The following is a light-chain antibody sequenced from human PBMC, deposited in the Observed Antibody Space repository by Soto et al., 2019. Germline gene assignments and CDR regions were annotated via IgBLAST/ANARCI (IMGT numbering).Light chain of an antibody. CDR3: SSYTSASTLHYV. Sequence: QSVLTQPASVSGSPGQSITISCSGTSSNIGGYNVVSWYQQHPGKAPKVIVYEGIKRPSGVSDRFSGSTSGSTASLTISGLQAEDEADYFCSSYTSASTLHYVFGTGTKVTV. V-gene: IGLV2-14*02. J-gene: IGLJ1*01. CDR1: SSNIGGYNV. CDR2: EGI.